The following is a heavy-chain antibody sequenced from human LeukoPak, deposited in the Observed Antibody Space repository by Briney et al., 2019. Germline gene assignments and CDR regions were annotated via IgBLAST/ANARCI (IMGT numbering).Heavy chain of an antibody. Sequence: PSETPSLTCTVSGGSISSGDYYWSWIRQPPGKGLEWIGYIYYSGSTYYNPSLKSRVTISVDTSKNQFSLKLSSVTAADTAVYYCARGFGFRWFDPWGQGTLVTVSS. CDR3: ARGFGFRWFDP. CDR2: IYYSGST. V-gene: IGHV4-30-4*01. D-gene: IGHD3-10*01. CDR1: GGSISSGDYY. J-gene: IGHJ5*02.